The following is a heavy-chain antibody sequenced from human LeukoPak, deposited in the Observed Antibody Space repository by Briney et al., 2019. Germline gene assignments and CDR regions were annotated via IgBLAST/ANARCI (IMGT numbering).Heavy chain of an antibody. CDR3: ARAYCSSTSCAPDY. V-gene: IGHV4-34*01. J-gene: IGHJ4*02. CDR2: INHSGST. Sequence: SETLSLTCAVYGGSFSGYYWSRIRQPPGKGLEWSGEINHSGSTNYNPSLKSRVTISVDTSKNQFSLKLSSVTAADTAVYYCARAYCSSTSCAPDYWGQGTLVTVSS. CDR1: GGSFSGYY. D-gene: IGHD2-2*01.